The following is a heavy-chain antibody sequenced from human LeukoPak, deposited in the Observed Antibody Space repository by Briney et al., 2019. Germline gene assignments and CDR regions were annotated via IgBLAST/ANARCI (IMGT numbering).Heavy chain of an antibody. J-gene: IGHJ4*02. CDR1: GYSISSSNY. CDR2: IYYSGST. CDR3: ARGAGYSSSNDY. V-gene: IGHV4-61*05. D-gene: IGHD6-13*01. Sequence: SETLSLTCAVSGYSISSSNYWAWIRQPPGKGLEWIGYIYYSGSTNYNPSLKSRVTISVDTSKNQFSLKLSSVTAADTAVYYCARGAGYSSSNDYWGQGTLVTVSS.